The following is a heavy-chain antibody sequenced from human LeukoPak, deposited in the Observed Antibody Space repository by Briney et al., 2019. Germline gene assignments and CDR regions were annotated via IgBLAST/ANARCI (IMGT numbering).Heavy chain of an antibody. V-gene: IGHV1-2*02. CDR1: GYNFIDYY. Sequence: ASVKVSCKTSGYNFIDYYIHWVRQAPGQGLELVGRIDPVSGGTHYAQKFQVRVTMTRDTSISTVYMEMSGLKSDDTALYYCARAACPYTTSCFHYGGQGTLVTVSS. D-gene: IGHD2-2*01. CDR3: ARAACPYTTSCFHY. J-gene: IGHJ4*02. CDR2: IDPVSGGT.